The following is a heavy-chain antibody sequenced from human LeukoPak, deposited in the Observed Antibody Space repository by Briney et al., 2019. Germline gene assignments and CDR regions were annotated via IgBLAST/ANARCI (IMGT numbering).Heavy chain of an antibody. CDR3: ARDNPPYCSSTSCYDLYGMDV. CDR2: IWYDGSNK. J-gene: IGHJ6*02. Sequence: GGSLRLSCAASGFTFSSYGMHWVRQAPGKGLEWVAVIWYDGSNKYYADSVKGRFTISRDNSKNTLYLQMNSLRAEDTAVYYCARDNPPYCSSTSCYDLYGMDVWGQGTTVTVSS. CDR1: GFTFSSYG. V-gene: IGHV3-33*01. D-gene: IGHD2-2*01.